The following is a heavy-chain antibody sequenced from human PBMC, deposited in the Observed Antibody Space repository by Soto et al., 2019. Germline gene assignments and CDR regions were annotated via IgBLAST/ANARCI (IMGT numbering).Heavy chain of an antibody. J-gene: IGHJ2*01. CDR3: ARGSTYYYDSSGYYVRQLTHWYFDL. CDR1: GGSISSYD. Sequence: SETLCLTCTISGGSISSYDWSWIRQAPGKGLEWIGYIYYSGSTNYTPSLKSRVTISVDTSKNQFSLKLSSVTAADTAVYYCARGSTYYYDSSGYYVRQLTHWYFDLWGRGTLVTVSS. D-gene: IGHD3-22*01. V-gene: IGHV4-59*08. CDR2: IYYSGST.